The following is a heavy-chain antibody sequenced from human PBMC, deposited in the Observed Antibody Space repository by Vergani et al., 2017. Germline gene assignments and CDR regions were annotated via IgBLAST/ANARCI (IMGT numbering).Heavy chain of an antibody. V-gene: IGHV3-33*08. D-gene: IGHD6-6*01. CDR2: IWYDGSNK. CDR3: AILPDEYSSSNYYYYYMDV. CDR1: GFTFSSYG. Sequence: VQLVESGGGLVQPGGSLRLSCAASGFTFSSYGMHWVRQAPGKGLEWVAVIWYDGSNKYYADSVKGRFTISRDNSKNTLYLQMNSLRAEDTAVYYCAILPDEYSSSNYYYYYMDVWGKGTTVTVSS. J-gene: IGHJ6*03.